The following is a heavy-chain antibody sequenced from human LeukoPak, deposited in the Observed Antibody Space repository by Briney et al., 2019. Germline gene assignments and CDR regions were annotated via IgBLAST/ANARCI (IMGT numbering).Heavy chain of an antibody. Sequence: SETLSLTCAVYGGSFSGYYWSWIRQPPGKGLEWIGEINHSGSTNYNPSLKSRVTISLDTSKNQFSLKLSSVTAADTAVYYCARSAGNYYYYMDVWGKGTTVTVSS. CDR1: GGSFSGYY. CDR2: INHSGST. CDR3: ARSAGNYYYYMDV. V-gene: IGHV4-34*01. J-gene: IGHJ6*03. D-gene: IGHD1-26*01.